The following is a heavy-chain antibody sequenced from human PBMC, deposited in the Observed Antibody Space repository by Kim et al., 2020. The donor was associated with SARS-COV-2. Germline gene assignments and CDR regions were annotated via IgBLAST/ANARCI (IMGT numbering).Heavy chain of an antibody. CDR3: ARVIRSIAAAGGGWFDP. Sequence: SETLSLTCAVSGGSISSGGYSWSWIRQPPGKGLEWIGYIYHSGSTYYNPSLKSRVTISVDRSKNQFSLKLSSVTAADTAVYYCARVIRSIAAAGGGWFDPWGQGTLVTVSS. CDR2: IYHSGST. CDR1: GGSISSGGYS. D-gene: IGHD6-13*01. V-gene: IGHV4-30-2*01. J-gene: IGHJ5*02.